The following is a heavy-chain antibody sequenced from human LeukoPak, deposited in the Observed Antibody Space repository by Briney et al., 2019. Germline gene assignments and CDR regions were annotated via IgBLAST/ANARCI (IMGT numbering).Heavy chain of an antibody. V-gene: IGHV1-18*01. D-gene: IGHD3-16*02. Sequence: ASVKVSCKASGYTFTSYGISWVRQAPGQGLEWMGWISAYNGNTNYVQKLQGRVTMTTDTSTSTAYMELRSLRSDDTAVYYCAREENLMITFGGVIVPGAFDIWGQGTMVTVSS. CDR2: ISAYNGNT. CDR3: AREENLMITFGGVIVPGAFDI. CDR1: GYTFTSYG. J-gene: IGHJ3*02.